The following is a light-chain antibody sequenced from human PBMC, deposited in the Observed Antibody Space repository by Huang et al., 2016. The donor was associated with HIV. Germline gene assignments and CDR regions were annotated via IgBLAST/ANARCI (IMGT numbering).Light chain of an antibody. CDR1: QSVSNY. V-gene: IGKV3-11*01. CDR2: DAS. J-gene: IGKJ3*01. Sequence: EIVLTQSPATLFLSPGERATLSCRASQSVSNYLAWYQQKPGQAPRLLIYDASNRATGIPARFSGSGSGTDFTLSISSLEPEDFAFYYCQHRSNWPPKFTFGPGTKVDIK. CDR3: QHRSNWPPKFT.